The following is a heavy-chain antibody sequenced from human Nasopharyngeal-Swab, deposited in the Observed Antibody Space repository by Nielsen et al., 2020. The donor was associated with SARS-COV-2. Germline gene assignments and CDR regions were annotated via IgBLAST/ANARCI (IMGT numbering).Heavy chain of an antibody. CDR2: INHGGST. J-gene: IGHJ2*01. D-gene: IGHD3-9*01. CDR3: ARPTDWVRFWYFDL. CDR1: GGSFSGYY. V-gene: IGHV4-34*01. Sequence: SETLSLTCALHGGSFSGYYWNWISPSPGMGREWIGEINHGGSTNYNPPLKRRVTISIDTSKNQFSLILTSLTAAYTAVYFFARPTDWVRFWYFDLWGRGTLVTVSS.